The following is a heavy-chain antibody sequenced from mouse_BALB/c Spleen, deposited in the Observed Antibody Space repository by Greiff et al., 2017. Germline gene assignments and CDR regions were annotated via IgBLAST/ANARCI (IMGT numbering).Heavy chain of an antibody. D-gene: IGHD1-1*01. CDR2: IYWDDDK. J-gene: IGHJ2*01. V-gene: IGHV8-12*01. Sequence: QVTLKECGPGILQPSQTLSLTCSFSGFSLSTSGMGVSWIRQPSGKGLEWLAHIYWDDDKRYNPSLKSRLTISKDTSRNQVFLKITSVDTADTATYYCARGNRDYGSSYGVGYFDYWGQGTTLTVSS. CDR1: GFSLSTSGMG. CDR3: ARGNRDYGSSYGVGYFDY.